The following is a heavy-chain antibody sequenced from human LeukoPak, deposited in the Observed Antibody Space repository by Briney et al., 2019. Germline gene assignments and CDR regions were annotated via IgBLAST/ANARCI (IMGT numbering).Heavy chain of an antibody. CDR1: GGSFSSGDCY. J-gene: IGHJ4*02. Sequence: SQTLSLTCTVSGGSFSSGDCYWSWIRQPPGKGLEWIGYIYYSGSTPYNPSLKSRLIISINTSKNQFSLRLSSVTAADTAVYYCARVSGSDLFFDYWGQGTLVTVSS. CDR3: ARVSGSDLFFDY. CDR2: IYYSGST. D-gene: IGHD2-21*01. V-gene: IGHV4-30-4*01.